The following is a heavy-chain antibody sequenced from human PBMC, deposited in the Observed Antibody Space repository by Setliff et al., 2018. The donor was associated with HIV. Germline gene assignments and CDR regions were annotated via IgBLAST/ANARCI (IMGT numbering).Heavy chain of an antibody. J-gene: IGHJ6*02. CDR1: GGTLSNYV. V-gene: IGHV1-69*13. D-gene: IGHD6-13*01. Sequence: ASVKVSCKTSGGTLSNYVITWVRQAPGQGLEWMGMIIPMYNIPAYAQKFQGRVTFTADESTSTAYMELSSLSSEDTAVFYCARVGHSSSYHYYGMDVWGQGTTVTVSS. CDR2: IIPMYNIP. CDR3: ARVGHSSSYHYYGMDV.